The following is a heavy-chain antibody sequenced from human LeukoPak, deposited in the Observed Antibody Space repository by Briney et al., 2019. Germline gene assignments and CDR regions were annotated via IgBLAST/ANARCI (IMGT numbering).Heavy chain of an antibody. D-gene: IGHD3-10*01. Sequence: SETLSLTCTVSGGSISSYYWSWIRQPPGKGLEWTGYIYYSGSTNYNPSLKSRVTISVDTSKNQFSLKLSSVTAADTAVYYCARGPIWFGEEGAFDIWGQGTMVTVSS. CDR1: GGSISSYY. CDR3: ARGPIWFGEEGAFDI. CDR2: IYYSGST. V-gene: IGHV4-59*01. J-gene: IGHJ3*02.